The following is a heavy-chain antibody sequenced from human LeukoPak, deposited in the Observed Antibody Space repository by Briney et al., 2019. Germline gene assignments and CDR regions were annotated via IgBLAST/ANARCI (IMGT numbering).Heavy chain of an antibody. J-gene: IGHJ6*02. CDR3: AKEARISGLVTYYGMDA. Sequence: PGGSLRLSCAASGFTFTNFGMHWVRQAPGKGLEWVAVVSDSGSSKYYADSVKGRFTISRDNSKNTLYLQMISLRPEDTAVYYCAKEARISGLVTYYGMDAWGQGTTVTVSS. CDR1: GFTFTNFG. CDR2: VSDSGSSK. V-gene: IGHV3-30*18. D-gene: IGHD2/OR15-2a*01.